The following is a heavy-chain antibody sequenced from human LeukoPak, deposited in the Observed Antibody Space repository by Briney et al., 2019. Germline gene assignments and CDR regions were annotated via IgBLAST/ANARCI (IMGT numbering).Heavy chain of an antibody. CDR2: INHSGST. CDR1: GGSFSGYY. V-gene: IGHV4-34*01. Sequence: SETLSLTCAVYGGSFSGYYWSWIRQPPGKGLEWIGEINHSGSTNYNPSLKSRVTISVDTSKNQFSLKLSSVTAADTAVYYCARGSSERRAFDIWGQGTMVTVSS. J-gene: IGHJ3*02. CDR3: ARGSSERRAFDI. D-gene: IGHD1-1*01.